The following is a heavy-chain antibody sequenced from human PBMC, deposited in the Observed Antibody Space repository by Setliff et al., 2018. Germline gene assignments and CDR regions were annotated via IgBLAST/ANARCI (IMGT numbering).Heavy chain of an antibody. CDR3: VRHMTYYDFWRGYYPTSDAFHV. V-gene: IGHV3-73*01. Sequence: PGGSLRLSCAASGFTFSDSTMHWVRQASGKGLEWVGRIRTKANSYATAYATSVQDRFTISRHDSESTTYLQMNGLKTEDTAVYYCVRHMTYYDFWRGYYPTSDAFHVWGQGTMVTVSS. CDR1: GFTFSDST. CDR2: IRTKANSYAT. D-gene: IGHD3-3*01. J-gene: IGHJ3*01.